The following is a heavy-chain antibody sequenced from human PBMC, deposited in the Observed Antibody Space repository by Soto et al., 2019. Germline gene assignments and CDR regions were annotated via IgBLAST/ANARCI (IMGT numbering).Heavy chain of an antibody. V-gene: IGHV1-18*04. CDR3: SRGGYRYGYDY. J-gene: IGHJ4*02. D-gene: IGHD5-18*01. CDR1: GYSFTNND. CDR2: VSTSNGRT. Sequence: DSVNVSCTVYGYSFTNNDISWVRHASGQGLEWAGSVSTSNGRTNYSQKLQGRLTLTTDTSTTTAYSELRSLRSDDWAVFYWSRGGYRYGYDYWRQGTLVTVSS.